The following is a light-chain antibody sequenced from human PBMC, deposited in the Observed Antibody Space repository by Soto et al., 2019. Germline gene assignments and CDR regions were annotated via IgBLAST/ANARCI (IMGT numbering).Light chain of an antibody. CDR2: WAS. CDR1: QSVLYSSNNKNY. V-gene: IGKV4-1*01. J-gene: IGKJ2*01. Sequence: DIVMTQSPDSLAVSLGERATINCKSSQSVLYSSNNKNYLAWYQQKPGQPPKLLIYWASTRESGVPDRFSGSGSGTDFTLTISSLQAEDVAVYYCQQYASTPSTFGQGTKLEMK. CDR3: QQYASTPST.